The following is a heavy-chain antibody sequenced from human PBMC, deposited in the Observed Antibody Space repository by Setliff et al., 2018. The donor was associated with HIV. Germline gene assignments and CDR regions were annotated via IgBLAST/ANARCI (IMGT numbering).Heavy chain of an antibody. V-gene: IGHV4-61*09. J-gene: IGHJ6*03. Sequence: SETLSLTCTVSGGSMNSDSYSWTWLRQPAGKGPELIGHIYVGGSVIYNPSLASRVTISMVPSKNQFSLKLSSVTAADTAVYYCARTRGGCMTSSCPTSYYYYYMDVWGRGTTVTVSS. CDR1: GGSMNSDSYS. CDR2: IYVGGSV. D-gene: IGHD2-2*01. CDR3: ARTRGGCMTSSCPTSYYYYYMDV.